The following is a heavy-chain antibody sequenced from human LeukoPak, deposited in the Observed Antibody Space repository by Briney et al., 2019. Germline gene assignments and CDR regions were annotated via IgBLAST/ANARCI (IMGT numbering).Heavy chain of an antibody. D-gene: IGHD4-17*01. Sequence: HAGGSLRLSCAASGFTFSSYGMHWVRQAPGKGLEWVSVIYSGGSTYYADSVKGRFIISRDNSKNTLYLQMNSLRAEDTAVYYCARDGAYGAGGMDVWGQGTTVTVSS. V-gene: IGHV3-66*01. CDR1: GFTFSSYG. J-gene: IGHJ6*02. CDR3: ARDGAYGAGGMDV. CDR2: IYSGGST.